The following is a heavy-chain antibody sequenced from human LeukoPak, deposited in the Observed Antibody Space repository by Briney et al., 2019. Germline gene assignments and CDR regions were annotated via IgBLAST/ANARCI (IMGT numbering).Heavy chain of an antibody. CDR3: ARRKRSGCSSTSCLLNWFDP. V-gene: IGHV4-34*01. CDR1: GGSFSGYY. CDR2: INHSGST. J-gene: IGHJ5*02. D-gene: IGHD2-2*01. Sequence: SETLSLTCAVYGGSFSGYYWSWIRQPPRKGLECIGEINHSGSTSYNPSLKSRVTISVDTSKNQFSLKQSSVSAADTAVYYCARRKRSGCSSTSCLLNWFDPWGQGTLVTVSS.